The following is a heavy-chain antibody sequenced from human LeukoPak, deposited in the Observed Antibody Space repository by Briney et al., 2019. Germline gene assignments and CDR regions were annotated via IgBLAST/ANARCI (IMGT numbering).Heavy chain of an antibody. CDR3: ARGATPTNFDY. J-gene: IGHJ4*02. Sequence: GRSLRLSCAASGLRFSSSGMHSVRQAPGNGLGWVAIIWYDGNVKYHADSVKGRFTISRDNSKNTLFLQMDSLRAEDTAVYFCARGATPTNFDYWGQGTLVTVSS. V-gene: IGHV3-33*01. CDR2: IWYDGNVK. CDR1: GLRFSSSG.